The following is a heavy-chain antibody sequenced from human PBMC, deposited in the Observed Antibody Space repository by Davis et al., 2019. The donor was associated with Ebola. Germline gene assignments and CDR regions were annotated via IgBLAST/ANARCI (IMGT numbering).Heavy chain of an antibody. D-gene: IGHD2/OR15-2a*01. Sequence: PGGSLRLSCAASGFTFSSYAMHWVRQAPGKGLEWVAVISYDGSNKYYADSVKGRFTISRDNSKNTLYLQMNSLRAEDTAVYYCARGYVGEYDAFDIWGQGTMVTVSS. CDR3: ARGYVGEYDAFDI. CDR2: ISYDGSNK. V-gene: IGHV3-30-3*01. CDR1: GFTFSSYA. J-gene: IGHJ3*02.